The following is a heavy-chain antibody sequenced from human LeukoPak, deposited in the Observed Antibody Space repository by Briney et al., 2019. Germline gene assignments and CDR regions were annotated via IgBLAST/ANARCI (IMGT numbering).Heavy chain of an antibody. D-gene: IGHD1-14*01. J-gene: IGHJ4*02. Sequence: SETLSLTCAVYGGSFSGYYWSWIRQPPGKGLEWIGEINHSGSTNYNPSLKSRVTISVDTSKNQFSLKLSSVTAADTAVYYCARDRITHFDYWGQGTLVTVSS. CDR1: GGSFSGYY. CDR2: INHSGST. CDR3: ARDRITHFDY. V-gene: IGHV4-34*01.